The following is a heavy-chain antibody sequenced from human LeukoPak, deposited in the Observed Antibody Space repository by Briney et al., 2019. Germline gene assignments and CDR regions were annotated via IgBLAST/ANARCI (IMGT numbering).Heavy chain of an antibody. CDR3: ARDLSYYDSSGYYFDY. J-gene: IGHJ4*02. V-gene: IGHV1-69*13. Sequence: SVRVSCKASGYTFTSYAISWVRQAPGQGLEWMGGIIPIFGTANYAQKFQGRVTITADESTSTAYMELSSLRSEDTAVYYCARDLSYYDSSGYYFDYWGQGTLVTVSS. CDR1: GYTFTSYA. CDR2: IIPIFGTA. D-gene: IGHD3-22*01.